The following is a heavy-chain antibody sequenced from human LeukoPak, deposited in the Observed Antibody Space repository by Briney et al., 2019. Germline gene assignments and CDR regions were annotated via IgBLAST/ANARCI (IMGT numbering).Heavy chain of an antibody. Sequence: GGSLRLSCAASGFIFSDYSMSWVRRAPGKGPAWVSAISDGGADTYYADSVKGRFSISRDNSKNTLYLQMTSLTADDTAVYYCAKATGGGPSRPVDYWGQGTPVTVSS. CDR2: ISDGGADT. CDR3: AKATGGGPSRPVDY. CDR1: GFIFSDYS. D-gene: IGHD1-26*01. J-gene: IGHJ4*02. V-gene: IGHV3-23*01.